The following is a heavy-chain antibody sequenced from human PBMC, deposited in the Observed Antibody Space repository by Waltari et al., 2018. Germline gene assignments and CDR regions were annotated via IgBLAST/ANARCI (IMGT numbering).Heavy chain of an antibody. Sequence: QVQLQESGPGLVKPSETLSLTCTVSGGSISSHYWGWIRQPPGKGLEWIGYIYYSGSTNYNPSLKSRVTISVDTSKNQFSLKLSSVTAADTAVYYCARDVYYYDSSGPNWFDPWGQGTLVTVSS. D-gene: IGHD3-22*01. CDR3: ARDVYYYDSSGPNWFDP. CDR1: GGSISSHY. V-gene: IGHV4-59*11. CDR2: IYYSGST. J-gene: IGHJ5*02.